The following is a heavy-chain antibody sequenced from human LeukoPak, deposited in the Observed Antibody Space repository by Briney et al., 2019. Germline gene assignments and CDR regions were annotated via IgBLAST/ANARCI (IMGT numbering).Heavy chain of an antibody. D-gene: IGHD6-13*01. V-gene: IGHV3-30*02. Sequence: GGSLRLSCAASGFIFNSYGMHWVRQAPGKGLEWVAFIRYDGSNKYYADSVKGRFTISRDNSKNTLYLQMNSLRVEDTAVYYCARGSYLGSSSWYLRAFDIWGQGTMVTVSS. J-gene: IGHJ3*02. CDR2: IRYDGSNK. CDR1: GFIFNSYG. CDR3: ARGSYLGSSSWYLRAFDI.